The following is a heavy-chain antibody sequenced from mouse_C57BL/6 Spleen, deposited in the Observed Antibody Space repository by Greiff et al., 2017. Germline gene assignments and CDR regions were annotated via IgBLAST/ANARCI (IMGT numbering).Heavy chain of an antibody. V-gene: IGHV1-74*01. CDR3: AYYYGRDRFAY. Sequence: QVQLKQPGAELVKPGASVKVSCKASGYTFTSYWMHWVKQRPGQGLEWIGRIHPSDSDTNYNQKFKGKATLTVDKSSSTAYMQLSSLTSEDSAVYYCAYYYGRDRFAYWGQGTLVTVSA. CDR2: IHPSDSDT. CDR1: GYTFTSYW. J-gene: IGHJ3*01. D-gene: IGHD1-1*01.